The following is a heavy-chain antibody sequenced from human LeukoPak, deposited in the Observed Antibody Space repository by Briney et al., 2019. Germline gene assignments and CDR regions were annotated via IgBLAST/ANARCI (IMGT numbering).Heavy chain of an antibody. Sequence: SVKVSCKASGGTFSSYAISWVRQAPGQGLEWMGGIIPIFGTANYAQKFQGRVTITADKSTSTAYMELSSLRSEDTAVYYCARAGTAMVMRLPLVWFDPWGQGTLVTVSS. CDR2: IIPIFGTA. J-gene: IGHJ5*02. V-gene: IGHV1-69*06. D-gene: IGHD5-18*01. CDR3: ARAGTAMVMRLPLVWFDP. CDR1: GGTFSSYA.